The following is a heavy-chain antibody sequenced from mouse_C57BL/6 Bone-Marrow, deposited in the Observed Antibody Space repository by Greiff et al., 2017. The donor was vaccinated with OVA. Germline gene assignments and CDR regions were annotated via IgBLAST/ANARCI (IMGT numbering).Heavy chain of an antibody. CDR3: AKSGDSYFSWFAY. CDR2: IYPRSGNT. Sequence: VQLQQSGAELARPGASVKLSCKASGYTFTSYGIRWVKQRTGQGLEWIGEIYPRSGNTYYNEKFKGKATLTADKSSSTAYMQLHSLTSAASAVYFGAKSGDSYFSWFAYWGQGTLVTVSA. D-gene: IGHD2-12*01. V-gene: IGHV1-81*01. J-gene: IGHJ3*01. CDR1: GYTFTSYG.